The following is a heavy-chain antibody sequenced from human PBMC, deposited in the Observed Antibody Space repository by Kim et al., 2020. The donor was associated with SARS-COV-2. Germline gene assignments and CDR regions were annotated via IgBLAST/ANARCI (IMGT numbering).Heavy chain of an antibody. D-gene: IGHD2-2*01. Sequence: SVKVSCKPSGYRFRSYGITWVRQAPGQGLEWMGWISPYNGNTRYAQKLRDRVTMTTDTSTSTAYMELRSLKSDDTAVYYCARGPIIDIAIIPASTNYYYMDVWGKGTTVTVSS. J-gene: IGHJ6*03. CDR2: ISPYNGNT. CDR3: ARGPIIDIAIIPASTNYYYMDV. CDR1: GYRFRSYG. V-gene: IGHV1-18*01.